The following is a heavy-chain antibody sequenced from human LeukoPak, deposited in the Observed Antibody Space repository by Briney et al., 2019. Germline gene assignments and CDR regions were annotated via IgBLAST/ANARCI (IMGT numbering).Heavy chain of an antibody. CDR2: TWYDASVE. Sequence: QPGRSLRLSCAASGFTLSSYGMHWVRQAPGKGLEWVAVTWYDASVEYYADSVKGRFTISRDNSKNRVYLQMNSLRVEDTAVHYCARAIEIWGQGTLVTVSS. CDR1: GFTLSSYG. D-gene: IGHD5-24*01. CDR3: ARAIEI. V-gene: IGHV3-33*01. J-gene: IGHJ4*02.